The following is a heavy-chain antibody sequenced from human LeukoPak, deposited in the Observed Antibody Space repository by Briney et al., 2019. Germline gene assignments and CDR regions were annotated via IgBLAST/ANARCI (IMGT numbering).Heavy chain of an antibody. J-gene: IGHJ4*02. D-gene: IGHD6-19*01. CDR3: AKETSSGYFDY. CDR2: ISSTGST. CDR1: GFTFSSYA. V-gene: IGHV3-23*01. Sequence: PGGSLRLSCAASGFTFSSYAMSWVRQAPGKGLEWVSSISSTGSTFYADSVMGRFTISRDNSKNTLYALYLQMSSLRAEDTAVYYCAKETSSGYFDYWGQGTLVTVSS.